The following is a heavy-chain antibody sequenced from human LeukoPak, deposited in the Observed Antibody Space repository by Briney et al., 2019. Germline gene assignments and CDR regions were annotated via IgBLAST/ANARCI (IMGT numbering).Heavy chain of an antibody. CDR1: GYTFTSYG. CDR3: ARVTYYYDSSGYFDY. J-gene: IGHJ4*02. CDR2: ISAYNGNT. D-gene: IGHD3-22*01. Sequence: GASVKVSCKASGYTFTSYGISWVRQAPGQGLEWMGWISAYNGNTNYAQKLQGGVTMTTDTSTSTAYMELRSLRSDDTAVYYCARVTYYYDSSGYFDYWGQGTLVTVSS. V-gene: IGHV1-18*01.